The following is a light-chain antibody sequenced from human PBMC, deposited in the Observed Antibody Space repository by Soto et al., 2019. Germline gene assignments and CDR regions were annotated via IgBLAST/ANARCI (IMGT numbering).Light chain of an antibody. CDR2: KAS. Sequence: DIQMTQSPSTLSASVGDRVTITCRASQTIDSWLAWYQQRPGKPPNLLIYKASTLASGVPSRFSGSGSGTDFTLTISSLEPEDFAVYYCQQRSNYAFGGGTKVDI. CDR1: QTIDSW. V-gene: IGKV1-5*03. J-gene: IGKJ4*01. CDR3: QQRSNYA.